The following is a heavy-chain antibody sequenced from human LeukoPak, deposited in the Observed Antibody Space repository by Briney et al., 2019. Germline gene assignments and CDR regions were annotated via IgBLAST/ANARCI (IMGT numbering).Heavy chain of an antibody. Sequence: PGGSLRLSCAASGFTFSSYWMHWVRQAPGKGLVWVSRITSDGSSTTYADSVKGRFTISRDNAKNTLYLQMNSLRAEDTAVYYCARDRGTYGVLNYWGQGTLVSVSS. CDR2: ITSDGSST. CDR1: GFTFSSYW. V-gene: IGHV3-74*01. D-gene: IGHD3-3*01. CDR3: ARDRGTYGVLNY. J-gene: IGHJ4*02.